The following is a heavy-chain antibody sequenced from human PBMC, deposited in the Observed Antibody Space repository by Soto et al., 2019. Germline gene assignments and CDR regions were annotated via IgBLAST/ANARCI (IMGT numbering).Heavy chain of an antibody. D-gene: IGHD2-15*01. V-gene: IGHV4-4*02. CDR1: SGSISSSNW. J-gene: IGHJ6*03. CDR2: IYHSGST. Sequence: QVQLQESGPGLVKPSGTLSLTCAVSSGSISSSNWWSWVRQPPGKGLEWIGEIYHSGSTNYNPSLKSRVTISVDKYKNQFSLKLSSVTAADTAVYYCASLGYCSGGSCPTPYYYYYYMDVWGKGTTVTVSS. CDR3: ASLGYCSGGSCPTPYYYYYYMDV.